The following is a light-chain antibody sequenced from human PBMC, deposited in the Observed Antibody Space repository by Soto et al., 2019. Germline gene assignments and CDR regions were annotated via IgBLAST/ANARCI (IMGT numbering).Light chain of an antibody. CDR2: AAS. V-gene: IGKV1-39*01. CDR3: LQHNAYPWT. Sequence: DIQMTQSPSSLSASVGDRVTITCRASQSISSYLNWYQQKPGKAPKLLIYAASSLQSGVPSRFSGIGSGTDFTLTISSLQPEDFASYFCLQHNAYPWTFGQGTKVDI. CDR1: QSISSY. J-gene: IGKJ1*01.